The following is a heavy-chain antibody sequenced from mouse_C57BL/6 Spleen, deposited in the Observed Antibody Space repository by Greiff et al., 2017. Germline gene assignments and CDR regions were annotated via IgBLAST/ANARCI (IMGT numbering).Heavy chain of an antibody. CDR2: IDPETGDT. J-gene: IGHJ3*01. CDR3: TTGGSSPAWFAY. CDR1: GFNIKDDY. V-gene: IGHV14-4*01. D-gene: IGHD1-1*01. Sequence: VQLQQSGAELVRPGASVKLSCTASGFNIKDDYMHWVKQRPEQGLEWIGWIDPETGDTEYASKFQGKATITADTSSNTAYLQLSSLTSEDTAVYYCTTGGSSPAWFAYWGQGTLVTVSA.